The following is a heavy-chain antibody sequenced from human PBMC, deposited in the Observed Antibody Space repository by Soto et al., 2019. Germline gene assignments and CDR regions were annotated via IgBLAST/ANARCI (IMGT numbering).Heavy chain of an antibody. V-gene: IGHV3-74*01. CDR1: GFIFNNYW. CDR2: INGDGTT. J-gene: IGHJ4*02. Sequence: GGSLRLSCAASGFIFNNYWMHWVRQAPGKGLVWVARINGDGTTTYVDSVKGRFTISRDNAKNTLHLQMNSLRDEDTAVYYCASDLEAADLSSYFDHWGLGALVTVSS. D-gene: IGHD6-25*01. CDR3: ASDLEAADLSSYFDH.